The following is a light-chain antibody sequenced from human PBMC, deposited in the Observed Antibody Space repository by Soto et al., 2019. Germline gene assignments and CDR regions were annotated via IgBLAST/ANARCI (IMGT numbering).Light chain of an antibody. J-gene: IGKJ4*01. CDR2: DAS. V-gene: IGKV3-11*01. Sequence: EIVLTQSPATLPLYPGERAALSCRASQGVGRFLAWYQQKPGQAPRLLIYDASNRATGIPARFSGSGSVTDFTLAINNLEPEDVAVYYCQQRGGWPLTFGGATKGEIK. CDR1: QGVGRF. CDR3: QQRGGWPLT.